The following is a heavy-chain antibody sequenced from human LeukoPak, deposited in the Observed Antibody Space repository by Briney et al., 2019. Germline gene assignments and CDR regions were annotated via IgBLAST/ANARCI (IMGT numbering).Heavy chain of an antibody. CDR3: ARVEWGSGWYVDDY. D-gene: IGHD6-19*01. J-gene: IGHJ4*02. CDR1: GYTFTSYD. V-gene: IGHV1-8*02. CDR2: MNPNSGNT. Sequence: GASVKVSCKASGYTFTSYDINWVRQATGQGLEWMGWMNPNSGNTGYAQKFQGRVTITRNTSISTAYMELSSLRSEDTAVYYCARVEWGSGWYVDDYWGQGTLVTVSS.